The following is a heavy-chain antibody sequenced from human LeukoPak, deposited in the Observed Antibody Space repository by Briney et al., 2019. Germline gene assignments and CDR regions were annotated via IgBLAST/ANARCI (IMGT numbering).Heavy chain of an antibody. CDR3: ARVVVANDAFDI. D-gene: IGHD2-15*01. CDR2: ISGSGVST. CDR1: GFTFSSYA. Sequence: GGSLRLSCAASGFTFSSYAMTWVRQAPGKGLEWVSGISGSGVSTYYADSVKGRFTISRDNSKNTLYLQMNSLRAEDTAVYYCARVVVANDAFDIWGQGTMVTVSS. J-gene: IGHJ3*02. V-gene: IGHV3-23*01.